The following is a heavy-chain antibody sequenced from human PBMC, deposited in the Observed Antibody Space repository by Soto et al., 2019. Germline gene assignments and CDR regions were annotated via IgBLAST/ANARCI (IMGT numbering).Heavy chain of an antibody. CDR3: AKLTRQEVVWWLRSEPYYMDV. D-gene: IGHD5-12*01. V-gene: IGHV3-9*01. J-gene: IGHJ6*03. CDR1: GFTFDDYA. CDR2: ISWNSGSI. Sequence: EVQLVESGGGLVQPGRSLRLSCAASGFTFDDYAMHWVRQAPGKGLEWVSGISWNSGSIGYADSVKGRFTISRDNAKNSLYLQMNRLRAEDTALYYCAKLTRQEVVWWLRSEPYYMDVWGKGTTVTVSS.